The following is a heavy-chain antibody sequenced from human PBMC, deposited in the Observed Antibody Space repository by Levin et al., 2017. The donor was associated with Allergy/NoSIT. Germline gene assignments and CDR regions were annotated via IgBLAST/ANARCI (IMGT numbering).Heavy chain of an antibody. CDR2: ISSGGSIL. V-gene: IGHV3-11*01. D-gene: IGHD5-24*01. J-gene: IGHJ6*02. CDR1: GFTFSDYY. CDR3: AKGMADFYSYGMDV. Sequence: PGGSLRLSCAASGFTFSDYYMSWIRQAPGKGLEWVSYISSGGSILYYADSVKGRFTISRDNAKNSLSLQMNSLRAEDTAVYYCAKGMADFYSYGMDVWGQGTTVTVSS.